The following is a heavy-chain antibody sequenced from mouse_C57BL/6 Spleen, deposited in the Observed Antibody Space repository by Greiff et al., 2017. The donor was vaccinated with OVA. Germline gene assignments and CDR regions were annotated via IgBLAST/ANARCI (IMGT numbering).Heavy chain of an antibody. J-gene: IGHJ4*01. D-gene: IGHD3-3*01. CDR1: GFTFSSYA. Sequence: EVQRVESGGGLVKPGGSLKLSCAASGFTFSSYAMSWVRQTPEKRLEWVATISDGGSYTYYPDNVKGRFTISRDNAKNNLYLQMSHLKSEDTAMDYCARDPGTGAMDYWGQGTSVTVSS. CDR3: ARDPGTGAMDY. V-gene: IGHV5-4*01. CDR2: ISDGGSYT.